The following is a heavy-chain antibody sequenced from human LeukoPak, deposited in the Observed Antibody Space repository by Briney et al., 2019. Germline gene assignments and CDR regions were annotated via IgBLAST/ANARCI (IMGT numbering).Heavy chain of an antibody. CDR2: INWNGGST. CDR1: GFTFDDYG. V-gene: IGHV3-20*04. D-gene: IGHD2-15*01. J-gene: IGHJ6*03. CDR3: VKGAAVHYFYYMDV. Sequence: PGGSLRLSCAASGFTFDDYGMSWVRQAPGKGLEWVSGINWNGGSTGYADSVRGRFTTSRDNAKNSLFLQMNSLRPEDTALYYCVKGAAVHYFYYMDVWGKGTTVTISS.